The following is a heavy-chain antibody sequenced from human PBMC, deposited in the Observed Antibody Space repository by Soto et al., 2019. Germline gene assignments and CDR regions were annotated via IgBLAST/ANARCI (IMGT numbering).Heavy chain of an antibody. CDR3: ARDLIGYYDFWSGSEYWFDP. CDR1: GYTFTGYY. Sequence: GASVKVSCKASGYTFTGYYMHWVRQAPGQGLEWMGWINPNSGGTNYAQKFQGRVTMTRDTSISTAYMELSRLRSDDTAVYYCARDLIGYYDFWSGSEYWFDPWGQGTLVTVSS. J-gene: IGHJ5*02. V-gene: IGHV1-2*02. D-gene: IGHD3-3*01. CDR2: INPNSGGT.